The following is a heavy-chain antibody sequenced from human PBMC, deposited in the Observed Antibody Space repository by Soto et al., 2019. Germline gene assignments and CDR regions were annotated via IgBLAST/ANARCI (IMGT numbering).Heavy chain of an antibody. CDR3: ARDFYGDYLNYDYYGMDV. CDR2: INPNTGDT. V-gene: IGHV1-2*04. J-gene: IGHJ6*02. CDR1: GHTLSGHS. D-gene: IGHD4-17*01. Sequence: ASVKVSCKASGHTLSGHSMHWVRQAPGQGLEWMGWINPNTGDTKYAQKFQDSVTMTWDTSVTTAYLELSRLRSDDTGVYYCARDFYGDYLNYDYYGMDVWGQGTTVTASS.